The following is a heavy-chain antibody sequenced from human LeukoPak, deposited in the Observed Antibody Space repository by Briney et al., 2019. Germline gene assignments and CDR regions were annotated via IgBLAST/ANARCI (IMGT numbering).Heavy chain of an antibody. V-gene: IGHV4-34*01. CDR1: GGSFSGYY. CDR2: INHSGST. CDR3: ASKVYGYCSSTSCYG. D-gene: IGHD2-2*01. J-gene: IGHJ4*02. Sequence: TSETLSLTCAVYGGSFSGYYWSWIRQPPGKGLEWIGEINHSGSTNYNPSLKSRVTISVDTSKNQFSLKLSSVTAADTAVYYCASKVYGYCSSTSCYGWGQGTLVTVSS.